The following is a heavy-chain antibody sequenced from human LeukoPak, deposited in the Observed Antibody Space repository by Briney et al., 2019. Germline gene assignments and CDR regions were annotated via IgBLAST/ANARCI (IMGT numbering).Heavy chain of an antibody. CDR1: GGSFSGYY. V-gene: IGHV4-34*01. Sequence: SETLSLTCAVYGGSFSGYYWSWIRQPPGKGLEWIGEINHSGSTNYNPSLKSRVTISVDTSKNQFTLKLSSVTAADTAVYYCARDRAIILFGAFDIWGLGTMVTVSS. J-gene: IGHJ3*02. D-gene: IGHD3-3*01. CDR2: INHSGST. CDR3: ARDRAIILFGAFDI.